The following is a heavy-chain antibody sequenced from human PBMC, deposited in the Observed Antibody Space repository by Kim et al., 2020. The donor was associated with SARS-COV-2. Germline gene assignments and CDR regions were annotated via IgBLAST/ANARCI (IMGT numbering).Heavy chain of an antibody. D-gene: IGHD2-15*01. CDR3: AREGLCSGGYCSFFKDY. CDR2: ISGDGTTT. Sequence: GGSLRLSCAASGFTFRSYWMDWVRQVPGKGPVWVSRISGDGTTTVYAEFVKGRFTISRDNANDMVFLQMNRLRAEDTAVYYCAREGLCSGGYCSFFKDYWGRGTLVTVSP. CDR1: GFTFRSYW. J-gene: IGHJ4*02. V-gene: IGHV3-74*01.